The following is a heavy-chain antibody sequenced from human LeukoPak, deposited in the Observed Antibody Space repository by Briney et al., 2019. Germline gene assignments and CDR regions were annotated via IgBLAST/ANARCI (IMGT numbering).Heavy chain of an antibody. V-gene: IGHV4-34*01. Sequence: SETLSLTCAVYGGSFSGYYWSWIRQPPGKGLGWIGEINHSGSTNYNPSLKSRVTISVDTSKNQFSLKLSSVTAADTAVYYCASSFRGVVSFDYWGQGTLVTVSS. CDR2: INHSGST. D-gene: IGHD3-3*01. J-gene: IGHJ4*02. CDR3: ASSFRGVVSFDY. CDR1: GGSFSGYY.